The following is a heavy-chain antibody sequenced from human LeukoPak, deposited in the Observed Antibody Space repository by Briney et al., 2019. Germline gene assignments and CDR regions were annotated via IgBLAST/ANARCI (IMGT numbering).Heavy chain of an antibody. V-gene: IGHV1-2*02. J-gene: IGHJ6*02. CDR1: GYTFTGYY. CDR2: INPNSGGT. CDR3: ARDLSFLYGMDV. Sequence: ASVKVSCKASGYTFTGYYMHWVRQAPGQGLEWMGWINPNSGGTNYAQKFQGRVTTTRDTSISTAYMELSRLRSDDTAVYYCARDLSFLYGMDVWGQGTTVTVSS.